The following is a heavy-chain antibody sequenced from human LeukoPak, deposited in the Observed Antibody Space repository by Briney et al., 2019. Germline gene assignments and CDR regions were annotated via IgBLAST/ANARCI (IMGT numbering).Heavy chain of an antibody. J-gene: IGHJ3*02. D-gene: IGHD3-9*01. CDR3: ARSPTIADAFAI. CDR1: GYSFTGYY. CDR2: INPKFGGT. V-gene: IGHV1-2*02. Sequence: GESLKISCKGSGYSFTGYYIHWVRQAPGQGLEWMGWINPKFGGTNYAQNFQGRLTLTRDTSISTAYMELSRLRSDDTAMYYCARSPTIADAFAIWGRGTMVTVS.